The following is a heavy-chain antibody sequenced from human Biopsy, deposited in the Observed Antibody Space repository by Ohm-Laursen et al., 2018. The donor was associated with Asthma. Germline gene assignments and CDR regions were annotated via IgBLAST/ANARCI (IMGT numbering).Heavy chain of an antibody. CDR1: GFTVSRDH. CDR3: ARAYGGNFFSGAFDI. J-gene: IGHJ3*02. D-gene: IGHD4-23*01. CDR2: IYSGGTS. Sequence: SLRLSCSASGFTVSRDHMFWVRQAPGKGLEWVSVIYSGGTSDTADSVRGRFTISRDFYKNTLSLQMNSLRAEDTAVYYCARAYGGNFFSGAFDIRGQGTMVTVSS. V-gene: IGHV3-53*01.